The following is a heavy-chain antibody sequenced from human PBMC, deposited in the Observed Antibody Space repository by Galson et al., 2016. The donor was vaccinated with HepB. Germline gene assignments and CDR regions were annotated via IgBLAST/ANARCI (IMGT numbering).Heavy chain of an antibody. CDR1: GYTFSAYY. Sequence: SVKVSCKASGYTFSAYYMHWVRQAPGQGLEWMGWISPNSGGTMSAQNFKGRLTMTRDSSIRTGYMELSRLTSDDTAVYYCVRGDAGSFVPYPDYWGQGTLVTVSS. J-gene: IGHJ4*02. D-gene: IGHD1-26*01. V-gene: IGHV1-2*02. CDR3: VRGDAGSFVPYPDY. CDR2: ISPNSGGT.